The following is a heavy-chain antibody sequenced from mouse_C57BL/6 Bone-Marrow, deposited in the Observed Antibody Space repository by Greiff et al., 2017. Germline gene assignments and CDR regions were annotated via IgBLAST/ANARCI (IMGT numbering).Heavy chain of an antibody. J-gene: IGHJ3*01. Sequence: VQLQQSGAELVRPGTSVKVSCKASGYAFTNYLIAWVKQRPGQGLEWIGVFNPGSGGTTYNEKFKGKATLTADKSASTAYMQLSSLTSEDSAVYFCARGGYYGSTFAYWGQGTLVTVSA. V-gene: IGHV1-54*01. CDR2: FNPGSGGT. CDR3: ARGGYYGSTFAY. D-gene: IGHD1-1*01. CDR1: GYAFTNYL.